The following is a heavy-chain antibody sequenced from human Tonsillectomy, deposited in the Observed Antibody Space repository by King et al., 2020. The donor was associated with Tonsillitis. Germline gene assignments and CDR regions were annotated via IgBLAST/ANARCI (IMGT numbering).Heavy chain of an antibody. Sequence: VQLVESGGGLVQPGGSLRLSCAASGFTFSSYAMSWVRQAPGKGLEWVSASSGSGGSTYYADSVKGRFTISRDNSKDTLYLQMNSPRAEDTAVYYCARSGNYEAGVFDYWGQGTLVTVSS. CDR1: GFTFSSYA. V-gene: IGHV3-23*04. J-gene: IGHJ4*02. CDR2: SSGSGGST. D-gene: IGHD4-23*01. CDR3: ARSGNYEAGVFDY.